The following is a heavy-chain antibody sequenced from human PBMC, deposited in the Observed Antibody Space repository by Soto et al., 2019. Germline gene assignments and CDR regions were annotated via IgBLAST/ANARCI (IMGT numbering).Heavy chain of an antibody. CDR2: ISAYNGNT. V-gene: IGHV1-18*04. J-gene: IGHJ5*02. Sequence: QVQLVQSGSEVKKPGASVKVSCKASGYTFTTYVIIWVRQAPGQGLEWMGWISAYNGNTNYAQKVQGRVTMTTDTSTSTAYMELRSLRSDDTAVYYCARVNSPWGSSQRGGWFDPWGQGTLVTVSS. CDR1: GYTFTTYV. D-gene: IGHD6-13*01. CDR3: ARVNSPWGSSQRGGWFDP.